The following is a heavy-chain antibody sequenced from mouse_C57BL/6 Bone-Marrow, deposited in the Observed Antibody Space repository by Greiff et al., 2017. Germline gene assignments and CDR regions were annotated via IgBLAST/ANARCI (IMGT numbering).Heavy chain of an antibody. Sequence: EVKLMESGGGLVKPGGSLKLSCAASGFTFSSYAMSWVRQTPEKRLEWVATISAGGSYTYYPDNVKGRFTISRDNAKNNLYLQMSHLKSEDTAMYYCARYYDGSMCAYWGQGTLGTVSA. J-gene: IGHJ3*01. D-gene: IGHD1-1*01. CDR3: ARYYDGSMCAY. CDR1: GFTFSSYA. V-gene: IGHV5-4*03. CDR2: ISAGGSYT.